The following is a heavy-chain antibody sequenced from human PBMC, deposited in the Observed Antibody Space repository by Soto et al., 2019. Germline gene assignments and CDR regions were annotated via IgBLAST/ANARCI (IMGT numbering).Heavy chain of an antibody. CDR1: GGSISSGDYS. D-gene: IGHD1-20*01. CDR2: ISDSGSN. J-gene: IGHJ4*02. CDR3: ARGDRITVASHPFPYFDN. Sequence: PSETLSLTCAVSGGSISSGDYSWGWIRRPPGKGLEWIGSISDSGSNYYNPSLESRLTISLDSSNNQFSLKLTSVTAADTAIYYCARGDRITVASHPFPYFDNWGQGTLVTVSS. V-gene: IGHV4-30-2*01.